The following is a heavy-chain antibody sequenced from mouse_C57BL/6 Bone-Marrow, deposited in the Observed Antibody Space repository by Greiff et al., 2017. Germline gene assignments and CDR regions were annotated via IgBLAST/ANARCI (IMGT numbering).Heavy chain of an antibody. Sequence: QVQLQQSGAELVKPGASVKMSCKASGYTFTGYWITWVKQRPGQGLEWIGDIYPGSGSTNYNEKFKGKAPLTVDTSSSTAYMQLSSLTSEDSALFYCSVSGSSPLAFWGQGTLVTVSA. V-gene: IGHV1-55*01. D-gene: IGHD1-1*01. CDR3: SVSGSSPLAF. CDR2: IYPGSGST. J-gene: IGHJ3*01. CDR1: GYTFTGYW.